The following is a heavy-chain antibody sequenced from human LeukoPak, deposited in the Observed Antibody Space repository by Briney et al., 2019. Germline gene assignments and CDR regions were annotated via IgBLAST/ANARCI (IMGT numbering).Heavy chain of an antibody. D-gene: IGHD3-3*01. J-gene: IGHJ4*02. V-gene: IGHV3-7*01. CDR2: IKQDGSEK. CDR3: ARERVSGYYTDY. CDR1: GFTFSSYG. Sequence: GGSLRLSCAASGFTFSSYGMHWVRQAPGKGLEWVANIKQDGSEKYYVDSVKGRFTISRDNAKNSLYLQMNSLRAEDTAVYYCARERVSGYYTDYWGQGTLVTVSS.